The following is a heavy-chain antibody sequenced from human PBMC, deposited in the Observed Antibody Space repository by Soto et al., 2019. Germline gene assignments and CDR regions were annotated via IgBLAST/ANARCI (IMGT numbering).Heavy chain of an antibody. V-gene: IGHV3-30-3*01. Sequence: PGGSLRLSCAASGFTFSSYAMHWVRQAPGKGLEWVAVISYDGSNKYYADSVKGRFTISRDNSKNTLYLQMNSLRAEDTAMYYCARLSGCSSTSCYTHMDVWGQGTTVTVSS. CDR1: GFTFSSYA. J-gene: IGHJ6*02. D-gene: IGHD2-2*02. CDR3: ARLSGCSSTSCYTHMDV. CDR2: ISYDGSNK.